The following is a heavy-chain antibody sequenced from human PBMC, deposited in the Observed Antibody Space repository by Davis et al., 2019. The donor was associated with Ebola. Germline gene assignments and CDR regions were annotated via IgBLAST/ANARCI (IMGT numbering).Heavy chain of an antibody. D-gene: IGHD1-26*01. CDR3: AVGGGAFDY. J-gene: IGHJ4*02. V-gene: IGHV1-2*06. CDR2: INPHSGIT. Sequence: ASVKVSCKGSGNTFTGYYMHWVRQAPGQGLEWMGRINPHSGITNYAQKFQGSVTMTRDTSISTAYMELSRLRSEDTAVYYCAVGGGAFDYWGQGTLVTVSS. CDR1: GNTFTGYY.